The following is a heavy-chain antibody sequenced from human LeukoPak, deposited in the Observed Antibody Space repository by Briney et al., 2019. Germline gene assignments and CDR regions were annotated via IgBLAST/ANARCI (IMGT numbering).Heavy chain of an antibody. D-gene: IGHD3-22*01. V-gene: IGHV4-34*01. CDR3: ARFTTYYYDSSGYDDAFDI. Sequence: SETLSLTCAVYGGSFSGYYWSWIRQPPGKGLEWIGEINHSGSTNYNPSPKSRVTISVDTSKNQFSLKLSSVTAADTAVYYCARFTTYYYDSSGYDDAFDIWGQGTMVTVSS. CDR2: INHSGST. CDR1: GGSFSGYY. J-gene: IGHJ3*02.